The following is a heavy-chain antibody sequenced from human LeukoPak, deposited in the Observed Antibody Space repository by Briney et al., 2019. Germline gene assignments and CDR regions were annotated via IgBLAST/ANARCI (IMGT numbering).Heavy chain of an antibody. Sequence: AGSLRLSCAASAFTISSYAMSWVRQAPGKGLEWVSAIIGGGASTAYADSVKGRFTISRDNSKNTMYLQRNSLRAGDTAVYYCAKVCPNTAMARTFVDYWGQGTLVTVSS. D-gene: IGHD5-18*01. J-gene: IGHJ4*02. V-gene: IGHV3-23*01. CDR3: AKVCPNTAMARTFVDY. CDR2: IIGGGAST. CDR1: AFTISSYA.